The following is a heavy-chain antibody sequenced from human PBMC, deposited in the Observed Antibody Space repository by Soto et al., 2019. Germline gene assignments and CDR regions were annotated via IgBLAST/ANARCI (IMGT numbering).Heavy chain of an antibody. CDR3: ARDLGYCSGGSCFARGSWFDP. CDR1: GGTFSSYT. D-gene: IGHD2-15*01. V-gene: IGHV1-69*04. Sequence: SVKVSCKASGGTFSSYTISWVRQAPGQGLEWMGRIIPILGIANYAQKFQGRVTITADKSTSTAYMELSSLRSEATAVYYCARDLGYCSGGSCFARGSWFDPWGQGTLVTVSS. CDR2: IIPILGIA. J-gene: IGHJ5*02.